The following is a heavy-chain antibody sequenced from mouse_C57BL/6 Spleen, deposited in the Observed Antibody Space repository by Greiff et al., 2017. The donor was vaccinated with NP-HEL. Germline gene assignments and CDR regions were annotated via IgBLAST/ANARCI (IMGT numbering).Heavy chain of an antibody. J-gene: IGHJ1*03. CDR3: ARPPYYGSSNWYFDV. CDR1: GFDFKNTY. V-gene: IGHV14-3*01. Sequence: VQLKQSVAELVRPGASVKLSCTASGFDFKNTYMHWVKQRPEQGLEWIGRIDPANGNTKYDAKFQGKATITADTSSNTAYLQLISLSAYDTSIYYCARPPYYGSSNWYFDVWGTGTTVTVSS. D-gene: IGHD1-1*01. CDR2: IDPANGNT.